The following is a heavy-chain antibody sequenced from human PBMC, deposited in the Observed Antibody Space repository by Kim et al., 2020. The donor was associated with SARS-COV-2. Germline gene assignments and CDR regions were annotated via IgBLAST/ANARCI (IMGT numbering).Heavy chain of an antibody. CDR1: GFTFSSYA. Sequence: GGSLRLSCAASGFTFSSYAMSWVRQAPGKGLEWVSAISGSGGSTYYADSVKGRFTISRDNSKNTLYLQMNSLRAEDTAVYYCAKALIRQWLVVVDVGIFDYWGQGTLVTVSS. J-gene: IGHJ4*02. CDR2: ISGSGGST. V-gene: IGHV3-23*01. D-gene: IGHD6-19*01. CDR3: AKALIRQWLVVVDVGIFDY.